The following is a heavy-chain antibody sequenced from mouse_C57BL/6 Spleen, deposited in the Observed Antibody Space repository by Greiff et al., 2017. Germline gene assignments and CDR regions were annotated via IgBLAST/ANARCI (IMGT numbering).Heavy chain of an antibody. CDR2: IYPGSGST. J-gene: IGHJ4*01. CDR1: GYTFTSYC. V-gene: IGHV1-55*01. D-gene: IGHD2-1*01. Sequence: QVQLQQPGAELVKPGASVKMSCKASGYTFTSYCITWVKQRPGQGLEWIGDIYPGSGSTNYNEKFKSKATLTVDTSSSTAYMQLSSLTSEDSAVYFYARSLLPPDYYDMDYWGQGTTVTVSS. CDR3: ARSLLPPDYYDMDY.